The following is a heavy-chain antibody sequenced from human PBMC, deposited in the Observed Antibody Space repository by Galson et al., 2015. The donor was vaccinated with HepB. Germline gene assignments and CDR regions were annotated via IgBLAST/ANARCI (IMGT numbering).Heavy chain of an antibody. CDR2: IDQNGRQK. V-gene: IGHV3-7*03. CDR3: ARDPDIVRGVSFDY. CDR1: GFTFSSDW. D-gene: IGHD3-10*01. Sequence: SLRLSCAASGFTFSSDWMNWVRQAPGKGLEWVANIDQNGRQKNYVDSVEGRFTISRDNAKNSLYPEMNSLRAGDTAVYYFARDPDIVRGVSFDYWGQGALVTVSS. J-gene: IGHJ4*02.